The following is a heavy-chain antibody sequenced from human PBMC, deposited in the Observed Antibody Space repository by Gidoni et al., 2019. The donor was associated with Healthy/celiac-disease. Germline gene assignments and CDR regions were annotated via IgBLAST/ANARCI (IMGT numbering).Heavy chain of an antibody. CDR1: GFTFSSYA. CDR3: ARGRSEQWLVLVDY. D-gene: IGHD6-19*01. J-gene: IGHJ4*02. V-gene: IGHV3-30-3*01. Sequence: QVQLVESGGGVVQPGRSLRLSCAASGFTFSSYAMHWVRQAPGKGLEWVAVISYDGSNKYYADSVKGRFTISRDNSKNTLYLQMNSLRAEDTAVYYCARGRSEQWLVLVDYWGQGTLVTVSS. CDR2: ISYDGSNK.